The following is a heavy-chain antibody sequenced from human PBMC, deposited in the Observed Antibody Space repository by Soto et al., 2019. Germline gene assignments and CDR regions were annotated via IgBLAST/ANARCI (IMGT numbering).Heavy chain of an antibody. V-gene: IGHV3-72*01. J-gene: IGHJ4*02. CDR2: TRNKANSHTT. D-gene: IGHD4-17*01. Sequence: SLRLSCAASGFTFSDHYMDWVRQAPGKGLEWVGRTRNKANSHTTEYAASAKGRFTISRDDSKNSLYLQMNSLKVEDTAVYYCARATTVTDYWGQGALVTVSS. CDR3: ARATTVTDY. CDR1: GFTFSDHY.